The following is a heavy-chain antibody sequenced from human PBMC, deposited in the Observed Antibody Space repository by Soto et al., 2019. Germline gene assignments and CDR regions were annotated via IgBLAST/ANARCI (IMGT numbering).Heavy chain of an antibody. D-gene: IGHD2-15*01. Sequence: EVQLVESGGDLIQPGGSLRLSCAASGFTVSSSYMSWVRQAPGKGLEWGSVIYSGGSTYYADSVKGRFTISRDNSKNTLYLQMNSLRAEDTAVYYCARPYRDCSGGSCYSVVGMDVWGQGSTVTVSS. CDR3: ARPYRDCSGGSCYSVVGMDV. V-gene: IGHV3-53*01. CDR2: IYSGGST. J-gene: IGHJ6*02. CDR1: GFTVSSSY.